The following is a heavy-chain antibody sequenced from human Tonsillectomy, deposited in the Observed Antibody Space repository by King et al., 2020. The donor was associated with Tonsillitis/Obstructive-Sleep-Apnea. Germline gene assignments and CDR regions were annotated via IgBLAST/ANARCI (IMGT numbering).Heavy chain of an antibody. CDR1: GFTFDDYA. V-gene: IGHV3-9*01. CDR3: AKDTMVRGAISPSFDY. CDR2: ISWSSGSI. J-gene: IGHJ4*02. Sequence: VQLVESGGGLVQPGRSLRLSCAASGFTFDDYAMHWVRQAPGKGLEWVSGISWSSGSIVYADSVRGRFTISRDNAKNSLYLKMNSLRVEDTAFYYCAKDTMVRGAISPSFDYWGQGTLVTVSS. D-gene: IGHD3-10*01.